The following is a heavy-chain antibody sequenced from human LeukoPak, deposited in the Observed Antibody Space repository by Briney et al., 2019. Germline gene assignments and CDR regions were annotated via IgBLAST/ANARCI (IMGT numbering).Heavy chain of an antibody. CDR2: IKQDGSEK. CDR3: ARVAAAVPDQ. J-gene: IGHJ5*02. D-gene: IGHD6-13*01. Sequence: PGGSLRLSCAASGFTFTTYWMSWVRQAPGNGLEWVANIKQDGSEKYYMDSVKGRFTISRDNAKNSLYLQMSSLRAEDTAVYYCARVAAAVPDQWGQGTLVTVSS. CDR1: GFTFTTYW. V-gene: IGHV3-7*04.